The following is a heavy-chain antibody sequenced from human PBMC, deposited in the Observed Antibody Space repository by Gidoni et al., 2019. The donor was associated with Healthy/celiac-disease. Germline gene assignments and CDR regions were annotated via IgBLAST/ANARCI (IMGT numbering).Heavy chain of an antibody. D-gene: IGHD1-7*01. CDR1: GGSISSSNW. Sequence: QVQLQESGPGLVKPSGTLSLTCAVSGGSISSSNWWSWVRQPPGKGLEWIGEIYHSGSTNYNPSLKSRVTISVDKSKNQFSLKLSSVTAADTAVYYCATGYNWNYDGEKNWFDPWGQGTLVTVSS. CDR2: IYHSGST. CDR3: ATGYNWNYDGEKNWFDP. J-gene: IGHJ5*02. V-gene: IGHV4-4*02.